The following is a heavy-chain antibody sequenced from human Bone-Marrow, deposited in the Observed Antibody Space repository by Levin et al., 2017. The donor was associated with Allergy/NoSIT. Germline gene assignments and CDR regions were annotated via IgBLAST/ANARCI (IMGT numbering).Heavy chain of an antibody. J-gene: IGHJ4*02. V-gene: IGHV3-30*02. Sequence: PGGSLRLSCAASGFPFSSYGMHWVRQGPGKGLEWVASIWYDGSNKYYADSVKGRFSISRDDARNSLYLHMNDLRPEDTALYFCAKEATYSGYDFYFDSWAQGTLVSVSS. D-gene: IGHD5-12*01. CDR2: IWYDGSNK. CDR3: AKEATYSGYDFYFDS. CDR1: GFPFSSYG.